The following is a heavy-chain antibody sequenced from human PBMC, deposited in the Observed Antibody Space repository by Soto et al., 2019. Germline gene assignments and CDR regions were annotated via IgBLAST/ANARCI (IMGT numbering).Heavy chain of an antibody. V-gene: IGHV2-26*01. CDR1: GFSLSNARMG. Sequence: SGPTLVNPTETLTLTCTVSGFSLSNARMGVSWIRQPPGKALEWLAHIFSNDEKSYSTSLKSRLTISKDTSKSQVVLTMTNMDPVDTATYYCARARRARDYYGMDVWGQGTTVTVSS. CDR2: IFSNDEK. CDR3: ARARRARDYYGMDV. J-gene: IGHJ6*02.